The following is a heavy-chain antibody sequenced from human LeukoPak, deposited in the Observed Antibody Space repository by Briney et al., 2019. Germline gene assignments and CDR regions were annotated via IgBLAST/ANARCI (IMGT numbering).Heavy chain of an antibody. Sequence: GGSLRLSCAASGFTVSFYYMSWVRQAPGKGLQWVSSISSSSNYIYYADSMKGRFTISRDNAKNSLYLQMNSLRAEDTAVYYCARGDYYYYYMDVWGKGTTVTISS. CDR1: GFTVSFYY. J-gene: IGHJ6*03. CDR2: ISSSSNYI. CDR3: ARGDYYYYYMDV. V-gene: IGHV3-21*04.